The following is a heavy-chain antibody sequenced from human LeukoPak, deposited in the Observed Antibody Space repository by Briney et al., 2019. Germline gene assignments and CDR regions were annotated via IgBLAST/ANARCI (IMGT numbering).Heavy chain of an antibody. J-gene: IGHJ4*02. CDR3: ARAKPKNMVRGLIMRRESRYYFDY. D-gene: IGHD3-10*01. CDR1: GFTVSSNY. V-gene: IGHV3-53*01. Sequence: GGSLRLSCAASGFTVSSNYMSWVRQAPGKGLEWVSVIYSGGSTYYADSVKGRFTISRDNSKSTLYVQMNSLRAEDTAVYYCARAKPKNMVRGLIMRRESRYYFDYWGQGTLVTVSS. CDR2: IYSGGST.